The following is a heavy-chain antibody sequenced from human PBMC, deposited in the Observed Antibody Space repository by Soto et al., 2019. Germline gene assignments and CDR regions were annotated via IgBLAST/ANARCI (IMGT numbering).Heavy chain of an antibody. CDR1: GFTFSSYA. Sequence: GGSLRLSCSASGFTFSSYAMHWVRQAPGKGLEYVSAISSNGGSTYYADSVKGRFTISRDNSKNTLYLQMSSLRAADTAVYYCVKDPGDGYNYSFDYWGQGTLVTVSS. CDR2: ISSNGGST. V-gene: IGHV3-64D*08. CDR3: VKDPGDGYNYSFDY. J-gene: IGHJ4*02. D-gene: IGHD5-12*01.